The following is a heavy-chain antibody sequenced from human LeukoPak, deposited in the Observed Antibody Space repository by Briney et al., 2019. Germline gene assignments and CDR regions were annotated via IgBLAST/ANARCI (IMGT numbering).Heavy chain of an antibody. V-gene: IGHV3-11*01. CDR3: ARWLQEYYYYGMDV. J-gene: IGHJ6*02. Sequence: YISSSGITIQYADSVEGRFTISRDNAKNSLYLQMNSLRAEDTAVYYCARWLQEYYYYGMDVWGQGTTVTVSS. D-gene: IGHD5-24*01. CDR2: ISSSGITI.